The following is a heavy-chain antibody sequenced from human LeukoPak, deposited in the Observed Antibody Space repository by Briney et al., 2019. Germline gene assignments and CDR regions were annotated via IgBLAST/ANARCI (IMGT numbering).Heavy chain of an antibody. Sequence: GASVKVSCKTSGYTFTSYDINWVRQATGQGLEWMGWMNPNSGNTGYAQKFQGRVTMTRNTSKSTAYMELSSLRSEDTAVYFCTRGVMKGSGKTFDYWCQGTLVTVSA. V-gene: IGHV1-8*01. J-gene: IGHJ4*02. CDR3: TRGVMKGSGKTFDY. D-gene: IGHD3-10*01. CDR2: MNPNSGNT. CDR1: GYTFTSYD.